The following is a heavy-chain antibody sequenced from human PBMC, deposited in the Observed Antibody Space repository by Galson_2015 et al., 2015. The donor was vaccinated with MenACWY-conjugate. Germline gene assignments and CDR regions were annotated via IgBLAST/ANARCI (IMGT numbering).Heavy chain of an antibody. Sequence: SGAEVKQPGESLKISCKGSGYYFTSYWIAWVRQIPGKGLEWMGLISPGDSNTRYSLSFQGQVTISADKSISTAYLQWSSLKASDTAMYYCARHPPGGRGMDVWGQGTTVTVSS. J-gene: IGHJ6*02. CDR1: GYYFTSYW. V-gene: IGHV5-51*01. CDR3: ARHPPGGRGMDV. D-gene: IGHD1-26*01. CDR2: ISPGDSNT.